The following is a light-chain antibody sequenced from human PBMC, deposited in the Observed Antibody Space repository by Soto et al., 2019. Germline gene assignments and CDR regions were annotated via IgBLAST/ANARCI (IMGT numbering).Light chain of an antibody. Sequence: EIVMTQSPATLSVSPGERATLSCRASQSVGSNLSWYQQKPGQAPSLLIYGASTRATGIPARFSGSGSGTEFTLTISSLQSADFAIYFCQQYNNWPPDRTFGQGTKVEIK. CDR2: GAS. CDR3: QQYNNWPPDRT. J-gene: IGKJ1*01. CDR1: QSVGSN. V-gene: IGKV3-15*01.